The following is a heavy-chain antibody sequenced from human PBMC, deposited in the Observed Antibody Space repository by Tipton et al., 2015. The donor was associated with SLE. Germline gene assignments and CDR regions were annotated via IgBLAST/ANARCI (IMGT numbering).Heavy chain of an antibody. J-gene: IGHJ4*02. CDR1: GFTVSSNY. D-gene: IGHD3-22*01. CDR3: ARGDFGNYYDSSGYYGALDY. CDR2: IYSGGST. Sequence: VQLVQSGGGLVQPRGSLRLSCAASGFTVSSNYMSWVRQAPGKGLEWVSVIYSGGSTYYADSVKGRFTISRDNSKNTLYLQMNSLRAEDTAVYYCARGDFGNYYDSSGYYGALDYWGQGTLVTVSS. V-gene: IGHV3-66*01.